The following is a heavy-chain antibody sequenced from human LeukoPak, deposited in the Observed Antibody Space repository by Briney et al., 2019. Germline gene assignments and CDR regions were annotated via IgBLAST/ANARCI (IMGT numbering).Heavy chain of an antibody. CDR1: GFTFSDAW. D-gene: IGHD4/OR15-4a*01. CDR2: IKSKIDGGTI. V-gene: IGHV3-15*01. CDR3: TTRRQDGC. J-gene: IGHJ4*02. Sequence: GGSLRLSCVASGFTFSDAWMSWVRQAPGKGLEWVGRIKSKIDGGTIDYGAPVKGRFTISRDDSRNTLYLQMNSLKTEDTAVYYCTTRRQDGCRGQGTLVTVS.